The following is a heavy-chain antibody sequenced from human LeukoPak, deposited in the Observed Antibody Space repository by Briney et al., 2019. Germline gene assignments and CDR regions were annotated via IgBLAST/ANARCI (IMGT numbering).Heavy chain of an antibody. Sequence: GRSLRLSCAASGFTFSSYGMHWVRQAPGKGLEWVAVIWYDGSNKYYADSVKGRFTISRDNSKNTLYLQMNSLRAEDTAVYYCARDLRYSSGWAVPYYYGMDVWGQGTTVTVSS. CDR3: ARDLRYSSGWAVPYYYGMDV. V-gene: IGHV3-33*01. D-gene: IGHD6-19*01. J-gene: IGHJ6*02. CDR1: GFTFSSYG. CDR2: IWYDGSNK.